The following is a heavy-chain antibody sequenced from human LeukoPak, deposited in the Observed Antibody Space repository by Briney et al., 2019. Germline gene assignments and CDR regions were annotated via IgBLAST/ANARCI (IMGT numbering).Heavy chain of an antibody. V-gene: IGHV1-58*01. Sequence: SVKVSCKASGFTFTSSAVQWVRQARGQRLEWIGWIVVCSGNKNYAQKFQERVTITRDMSTSTAYMELSSLRSGDTAVYYCAAAGAGRYFDLWGRGTLVTVSS. CDR1: GFTFTSSA. CDR2: IVVCSGNK. J-gene: IGHJ2*01. CDR3: AAAGAGRYFDL. D-gene: IGHD6-19*01.